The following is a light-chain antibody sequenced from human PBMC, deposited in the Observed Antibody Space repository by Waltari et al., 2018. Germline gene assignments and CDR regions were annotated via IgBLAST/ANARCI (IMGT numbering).Light chain of an antibody. J-gene: IGLJ2*01. CDR1: SSDVGASDY. CDR2: EVS. CDR3: SSYAGSNNLV. V-gene: IGLV2-8*01. Sequence: QSALTQPPSASGSPGQSVTISCPGTSSDVGASDYVSWYQHHPGKAPKLLISEVSKRPSGVPDRFSGSRSGNTASLTVSGLQAEDEADYYCSSYAGSNNLVFGGGTKLTVL.